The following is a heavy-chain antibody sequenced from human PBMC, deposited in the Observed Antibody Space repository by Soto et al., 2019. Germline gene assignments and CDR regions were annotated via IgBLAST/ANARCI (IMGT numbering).Heavy chain of an antibody. V-gene: IGHV4-31*03. CDR3: ARDSRPYYDFWSGYYPTKDYYYYGMDV. Sequence: SETLSLTCTVSGDSISSGCYYWSWIRQHPGKGLEWIGYIYYSGSTYYNPSLKSRVTISVDTSKNQFSLKLSSVTAADTAVYYCARDSRPYYDFWSGYYPTKDYYYYGMDVWGQGTKVTVSS. CDR1: GDSISSGCYY. D-gene: IGHD3-3*01. J-gene: IGHJ6*02. CDR2: IYYSGST.